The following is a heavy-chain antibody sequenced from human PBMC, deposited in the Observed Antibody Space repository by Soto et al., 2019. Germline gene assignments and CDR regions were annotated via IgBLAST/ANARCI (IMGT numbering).Heavy chain of an antibody. CDR3: ARLSSSCYGPDCDY. CDR1: GGSISSYY. J-gene: IGHJ4*02. CDR2: IYYSGST. D-gene: IGHD2-2*01. V-gene: IGHV4-59*08. Sequence: ETLSLTCTVSGGSISSYYWSWIRQPPGKGLEWIGYIYYSGSTNYNPSLKSRVTISVDTSKNQFSLKLSSVTAADTAVYYCARLSSSCYGPDCDYWGQGTLVTVSS.